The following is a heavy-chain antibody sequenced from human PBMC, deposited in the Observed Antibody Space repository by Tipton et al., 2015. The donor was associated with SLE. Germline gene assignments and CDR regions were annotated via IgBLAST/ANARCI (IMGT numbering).Heavy chain of an antibody. J-gene: IGHJ2*01. CDR3: ARQNQRFFDF. V-gene: IGHV4-38-2*02. D-gene: IGHD1-14*01. CDR2: IYHSGST. CDR1: GYSISSGYY. Sequence: TLSLTCTVSGYSISSGYYWGWIRQPPGKGLEWIGSIYHSGSTYYNPSLKSRVIVSVDTSTSQFSLNLSSMIAADTAVYYCARQNQRFFDFWGRGTLVTVSS.